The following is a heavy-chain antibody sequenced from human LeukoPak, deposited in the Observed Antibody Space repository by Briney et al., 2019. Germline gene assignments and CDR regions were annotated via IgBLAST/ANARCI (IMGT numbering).Heavy chain of an antibody. J-gene: IGHJ6*03. V-gene: IGHV3-30-3*01. CDR1: GLTSSNSA. CDR2: ISYDGNNR. CDR3: ARAQMPFVNPRDTVIEPAAEGMDV. D-gene: IGHD2-2*01. Sequence: GGSLRLSCAASGLTSSNSAMSWVRQAPGKGLEWVALISYDGNNRYFADSVKGRFTISRDNSKNTLYLQMNSLRTEDTAMYYCARAQMPFVNPRDTVIEPAAEGMDVWGKGTTVTVSS.